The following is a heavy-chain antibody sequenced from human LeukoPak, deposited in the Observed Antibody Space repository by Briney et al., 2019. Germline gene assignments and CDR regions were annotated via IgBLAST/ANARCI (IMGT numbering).Heavy chain of an antibody. CDR1: GSTFTGYY. J-gene: IGHJ4*02. D-gene: IGHD3-3*01. V-gene: IGHV1-2*02. Sequence: ASVKLCCKASGSTFTGYYMHWVRQAPGQGLEWMGWINPNSGGANYAQKFQGRVTMTRDTSISTAYMELSRLRSDDTAVYYCAGDFCSGYYSFDFWGQGSVVTVSA. CDR3: AGDFCSGYYSFDF. CDR2: INPNSGGA.